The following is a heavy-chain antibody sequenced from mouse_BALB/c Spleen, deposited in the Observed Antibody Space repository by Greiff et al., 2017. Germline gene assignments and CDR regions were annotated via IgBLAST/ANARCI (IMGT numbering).Heavy chain of an antibody. CDR3: ARAGSSRFAY. CDR2: ISSGSSTI. J-gene: IGHJ3*01. D-gene: IGHD1-1*01. V-gene: IGHV5-17*02. CDR1: GFTFSSFG. Sequence: DVHLVESGGGLVQPGGSRKLSCAASGFTFSSFGMHWVRQAPEKGLEWVAYISSGSSTIYYADTVKGRFTISRDNPKNTLFLQMTSLRSEDTAMYYCARAGSSRFAYWGQGTLVTVSA.